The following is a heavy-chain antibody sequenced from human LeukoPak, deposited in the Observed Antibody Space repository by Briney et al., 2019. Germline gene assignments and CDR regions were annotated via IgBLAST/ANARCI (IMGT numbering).Heavy chain of an antibody. CDR1: GFTFSTYW. CDR2: ISRSGGST. Sequence: GSLRLSCAASGFTFSTYWMSWVRQAPGKGLEWVSAISRSGGSTYYADSVKGRFTISRDNSKNTLYVQMDSLRAEDTAVYYCARGGTTGTTTPTEDAFDLWGQGTMVTVSS. CDR3: ARGGTTGTTTPTEDAFDL. J-gene: IGHJ3*01. V-gene: IGHV3-23*01. D-gene: IGHD1-1*01.